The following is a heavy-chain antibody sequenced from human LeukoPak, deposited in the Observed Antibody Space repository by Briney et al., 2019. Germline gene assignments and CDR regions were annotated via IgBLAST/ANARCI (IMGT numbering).Heavy chain of an antibody. J-gene: IGHJ6*03. V-gene: IGHV3-21*01. Sequence: PGGSLRLSCAASGFTFSSYSTNWVRQAPGKGLEWVSSISSSSSYIYYADSVKGRFTISRDNAKNSLYLQMNSLRAEDTAVYYCARVSVVPAAIAGGYYYYYMNVWGKGTTVTVSS. CDR1: GFTFSSYS. CDR2: ISSSSSYI. D-gene: IGHD2-2*01. CDR3: ARVSVVPAAIAGGYYYYYMNV.